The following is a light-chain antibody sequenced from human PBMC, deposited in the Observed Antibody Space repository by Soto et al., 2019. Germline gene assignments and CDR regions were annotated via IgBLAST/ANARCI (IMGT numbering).Light chain of an antibody. J-gene: IGLJ1*01. CDR1: SSDVGGYNY. CDR2: EVS. V-gene: IGLV2-8*01. Sequence: QSVLTQPPSASGSPGQSVTISCTGTSSDVGGYNYVSWYQQHPGKAPKLIISEVSKRPSGVPDRFSGSKSGNTASLTVSGLQAEDEADYYCTSNAGSNNYVLGNGTKLT. CDR3: TSNAGSNNYV.